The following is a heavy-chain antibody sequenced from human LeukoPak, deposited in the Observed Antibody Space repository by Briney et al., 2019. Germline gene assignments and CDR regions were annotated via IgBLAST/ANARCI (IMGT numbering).Heavy chain of an antibody. CDR3: ARDLSRYNQLERPPYFDY. J-gene: IGHJ4*02. CDR1: GFIFSSYW. Sequence: QPGGSLRLSCAASGFIFSSYWMSWVRQAPGKGLEWVANIKQDGSEKYYVDSVKGRFTISRDNAKNTLYLQMNSLRAEDTAVYYCARDLSRYNQLERPPYFDYWGQGTLVTVSS. D-gene: IGHD1-1*01. CDR2: IKQDGSEK. V-gene: IGHV3-7*01.